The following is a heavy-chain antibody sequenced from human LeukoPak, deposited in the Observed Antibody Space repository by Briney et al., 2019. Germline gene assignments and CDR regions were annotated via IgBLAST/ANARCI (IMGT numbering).Heavy chain of an antibody. J-gene: IGHJ6*02. D-gene: IGHD2-2*02. Sequence: ASVKVSCKASGYTFTNYYIHWVRQAPGQGLEWTGIINLSGGSTSYAQEFQGRVTMTRDTSTSTAYMELSSLRSEDTAVYYCARSLHCSSTSCYTGRYYYYYYGMDVWGQGTTVTVSS. V-gene: IGHV1-46*01. CDR3: ARSLHCSSTSCYTGRYYYYYYGMDV. CDR1: GYTFTNYY. CDR2: INLSGGST.